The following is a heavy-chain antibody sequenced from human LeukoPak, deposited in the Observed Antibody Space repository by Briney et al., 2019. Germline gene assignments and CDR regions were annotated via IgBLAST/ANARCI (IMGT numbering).Heavy chain of an antibody. Sequence: VSVKVSCKASGYTFIVYHMHWVRQAPGQGLEWMGWINPNSGDTNFAQKFQGRVTMTRDTSISTVYMELSRLTSDDTAVYYCARADWSMLEYWGQGTLVTVSS. CDR1: GYTFIVYH. CDR2: INPNSGDT. J-gene: IGHJ4*02. V-gene: IGHV1-2*02. D-gene: IGHD1-1*01. CDR3: ARADWSMLEY.